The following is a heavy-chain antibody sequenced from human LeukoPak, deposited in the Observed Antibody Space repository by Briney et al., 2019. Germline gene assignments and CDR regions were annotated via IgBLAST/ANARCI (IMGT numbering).Heavy chain of an antibody. CDR3: ARVLSGSWDWFDP. CDR2: ISWNSGSI. J-gene: IGHJ5*02. D-gene: IGHD3-22*01. Sequence: HPGGSLRLSCAASGFTFDDYAMHWVRQAPGKGLEWVSGISWNSGSIGYADSVKGRFTISRDNAMNTVYLQMNSLRAEDTAVYYCARVLSGSWDWFDPWGQGTLVTVSS. CDR1: GFTFDDYA. V-gene: IGHV3-9*01.